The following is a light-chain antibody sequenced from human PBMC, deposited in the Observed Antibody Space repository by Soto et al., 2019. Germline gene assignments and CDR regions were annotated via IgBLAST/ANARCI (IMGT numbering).Light chain of an antibody. Sequence: QYALTQPPSVSGSPGQSVTISCTGTSSDVGSYDRVSWYQQPPGTAPKLMIYEVSNRPSGVPDRFSGSKSGNTASLTISGLQAQDGTEYYCTSYTSSSTFVVGSGTKVTDL. J-gene: IGLJ1*01. CDR2: EVS. CDR3: TSYTSSSTFV. CDR1: SSDVGSYDR. V-gene: IGLV2-18*02.